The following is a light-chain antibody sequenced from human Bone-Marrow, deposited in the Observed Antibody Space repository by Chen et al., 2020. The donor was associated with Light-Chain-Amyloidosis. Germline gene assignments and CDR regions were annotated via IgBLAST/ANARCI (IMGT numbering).Light chain of an antibody. CDR2: RDT. J-gene: IGLJ2*01. CDR3: QSADSSGTYEVI. V-gene: IGLV3-25*03. Sequence: SYELTQPPSVSVSPGQTARITCSGDDLPTKYAYWYQQKPGHAPVLVIHRDTERPSGISERFSGSRSGTTATLTISGVHAEDEADYHCQSADSSGTYEVIFGGGTKLTVL. CDR1: DLPTKY.